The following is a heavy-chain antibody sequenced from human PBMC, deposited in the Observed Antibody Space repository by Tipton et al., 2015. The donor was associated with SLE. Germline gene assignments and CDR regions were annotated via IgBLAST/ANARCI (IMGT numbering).Heavy chain of an antibody. J-gene: IGHJ1*01. CDR2: IHPSGST. CDR3: ARGQDNSKIHH. V-gene: IGHV4-34*01. D-gene: IGHD6-13*01. Sequence: GLVKPSETLSLICTVYGGSLSGYYWSWIRQVPGKGLDWIGEIHPSGSTDYNPSLKSRVTMSMDTSENQFSLKLSSMTAADTAVYYCARGQDNSKIHHWGQGTLVTVSS. CDR1: GGSLSGYY.